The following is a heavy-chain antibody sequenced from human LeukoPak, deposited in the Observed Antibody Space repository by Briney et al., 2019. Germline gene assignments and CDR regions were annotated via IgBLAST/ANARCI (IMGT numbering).Heavy chain of an antibody. CDR3: ARGAVVVPAAIPPIFDY. V-gene: IGHV4-59*01. Sequence: SETLSLTCTVSGGSISSYYWSWIRQPPGKGLEWIGYIYYSGSTNYNPSLKSRVTISVDTSKNQFSLKLSSVTAADTAVYYCARGAVVVPAAIPPIFDYWGQGTLVTVSS. J-gene: IGHJ4*02. CDR2: IYYSGST. D-gene: IGHD2-2*02. CDR1: GGSISSYY.